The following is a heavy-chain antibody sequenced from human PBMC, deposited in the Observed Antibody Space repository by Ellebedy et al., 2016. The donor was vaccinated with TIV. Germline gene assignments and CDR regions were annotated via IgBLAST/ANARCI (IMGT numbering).Heavy chain of an antibody. CDR2: INDISSHI. J-gene: IGHJ4*02. V-gene: IGHV3-21*04. D-gene: IGHD6-19*01. CDR3: AKSAHTAIPVSGIFDF. CDR1: GFTFSSYS. Sequence: GGSLRLSCAASGFTFSSYSMNWVRQAPGKGLEWVSSINDISSHIYYADSLRGRFTISRDNSKNSLYLQMNSLRAEDTALYYCAKSAHTAIPVSGIFDFWGQGTLVTVSS.